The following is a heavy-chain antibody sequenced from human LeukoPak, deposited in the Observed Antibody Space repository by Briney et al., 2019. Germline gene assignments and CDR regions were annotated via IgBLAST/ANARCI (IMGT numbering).Heavy chain of an antibody. CDR1: GDKITNHG. Sequence: ASVKVSCKTSGDKITNHGISWVRQAPGQGLEWMGWISGYRGITKYGQKFQGRVTLTTDTSTDVANMELRSLRPDDTAVYYCVRDGELPYDAYDIWGRGTMVTVSS. D-gene: IGHD1-26*01. CDR3: VRDGELPYDAYDI. J-gene: IGHJ3*02. CDR2: ISGYRGIT. V-gene: IGHV1-18*01.